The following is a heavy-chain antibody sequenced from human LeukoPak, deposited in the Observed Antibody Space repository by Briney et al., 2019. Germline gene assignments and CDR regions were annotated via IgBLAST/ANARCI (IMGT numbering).Heavy chain of an antibody. CDR3: ARDSSGSPDY. CDR1: GFTFSSYA. J-gene: IGHJ4*02. V-gene: IGHV3-30-3*01. D-gene: IGHD6-19*01. Sequence: GRSLRLSCAASGFTFSSYAMHWVRQAPGKGLEWVAVISYDGSNKYYADSVKGRFTISRDNSKNTLYLQMNSLRAEDTAVYYCARDSSGSPDYWGQGTLVTVSS. CDR2: ISYDGSNK.